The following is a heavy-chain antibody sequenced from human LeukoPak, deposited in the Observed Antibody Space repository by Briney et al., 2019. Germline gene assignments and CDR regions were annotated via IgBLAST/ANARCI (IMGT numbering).Heavy chain of an antibody. CDR3: AREGAANHY. J-gene: IGHJ4*02. CDR1: GYSISCGYY. V-gene: IGHV4-38-2*02. Sequence: AETLSLTCAVSGYSISCGYYWGGIRPPPREGLEWIGSIYHSGSTYYNPSLKSRVTISVDTSKNKFSLKLSSVTAADTAVYYCAREGAANHYWGQGTLVTASS. CDR2: IYHSGST. D-gene: IGHD1-26*01.